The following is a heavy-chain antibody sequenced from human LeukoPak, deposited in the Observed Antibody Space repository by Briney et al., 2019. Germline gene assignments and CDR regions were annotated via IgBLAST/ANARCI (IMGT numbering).Heavy chain of an antibody. CDR2: VYYRGTT. J-gene: IGHJ4*02. CDR1: GGSISSYY. D-gene: IGHD3-22*01. V-gene: IGHV4-59*01. CDR3: ASESSGSYYNYFDY. Sequence: SETLSLTCTVSGGSISSYYWSWIRLPPGKGLEWIGYVYYRGTTNYSPSLKSRVTMSVDTSKNQFSLKLSSVTAADTAVYYCASESSGSYYNYFDYWGQGTLVTVSS.